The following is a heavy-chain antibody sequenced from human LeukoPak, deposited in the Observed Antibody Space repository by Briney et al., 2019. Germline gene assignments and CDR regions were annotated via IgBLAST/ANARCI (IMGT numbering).Heavy chain of an antibody. CDR2: IYYSGST. CDR3: ARDTAILYYFDY. J-gene: IGHJ4*02. CDR1: GGSISSSSYY. V-gene: IGHV4-39*02. D-gene: IGHD5-18*01. Sequence: SETLSLTYTVSGGSISSSSYYWGWIRQPPGKGLEWIGSIYYSGSTYYNPSLKSRVTISVDTSKNQFSLKLSSVTAADTAVYYCARDTAILYYFDYWGQGTLVTVSS.